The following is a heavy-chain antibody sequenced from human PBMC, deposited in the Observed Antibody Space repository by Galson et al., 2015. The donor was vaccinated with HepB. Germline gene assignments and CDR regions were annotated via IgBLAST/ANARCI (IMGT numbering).Heavy chain of an antibody. CDR3: ARDHDNGRYYQGYFEF. J-gene: IGHJ4*02. Sequence: SLRLSCAASGFTFSSYWMSWVRQAPGKGLEWVANINQDGSEKYYVDSVKGRFTISRDNAKNSLYPQMNSLRAEDTALYYCARDHDNGRYYQGYFEFWGQGTLVTVSS. V-gene: IGHV3-7*03. CDR2: INQDGSEK. CDR1: GFTFSSYW. D-gene: IGHD3-22*01.